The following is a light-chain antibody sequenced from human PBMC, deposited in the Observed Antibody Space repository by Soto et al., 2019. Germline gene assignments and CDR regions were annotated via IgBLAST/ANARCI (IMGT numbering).Light chain of an antibody. Sequence: DIQLTQSPSTLSASVGDRATITCRASQSVTDWLAWYQQKPGKAPKLLIYDASSLQSGVPSRFSGSGSGTEFSLTISSLQPDDFATYYCQQYYRSCTFGQGTKVDIK. J-gene: IGKJ2*02. V-gene: IGKV1-5*01. CDR2: DAS. CDR1: QSVTDW. CDR3: QQYYRSCT.